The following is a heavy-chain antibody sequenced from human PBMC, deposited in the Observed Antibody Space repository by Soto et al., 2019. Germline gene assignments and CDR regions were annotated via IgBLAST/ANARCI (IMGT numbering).Heavy chain of an antibody. CDR2: INPNSGGT. CDR3: ARVHYYDSSGYSLNY. CDR1: GYTFTGYY. V-gene: IGHV1-2*02. Sequence: ASVKVSCKASGYTFTGYYMHWVRQAPGQGLEWMGWINPNSGGTNYAQKFQGRVTMTRDTSISTAYMELSRLRSDGTAVYYCARVHYYDSSGYSLNYWGQGTLVTVSS. J-gene: IGHJ4*02. D-gene: IGHD3-22*01.